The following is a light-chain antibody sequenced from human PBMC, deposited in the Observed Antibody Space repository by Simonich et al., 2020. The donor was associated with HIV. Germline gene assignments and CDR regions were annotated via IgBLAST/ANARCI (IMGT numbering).Light chain of an antibody. CDR1: QGISSY. CDR2: KAS. V-gene: IGKV1-5*03. J-gene: IGKJ1*01. Sequence: DIQMTQSPSSVSASVGDRVTITCRASQGISSYLAWYQQKPGKAPNLLIYKASSLESGVPSRFSGSGSGTEFTLTISSLQPDDFATYYCQQYNSYPWTFGQGTKVEIK. CDR3: QQYNSYPWT.